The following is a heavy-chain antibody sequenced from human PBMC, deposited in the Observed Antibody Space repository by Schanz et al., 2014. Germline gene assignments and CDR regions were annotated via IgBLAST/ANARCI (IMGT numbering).Heavy chain of an antibody. Sequence: QVQLVQSWAEVKGPGASVKVSCKASGYTFTCYYMHWVRQAPGQGLEWMGWISTSNGNTNYIQKLQGRVTMTTDTATSTAYMELRSLRSDDTAVYYCARGRGFYDYWGQGTLVTVSS. CDR2: ISTSNGNT. J-gene: IGHJ4*02. CDR1: GYTFTCYY. V-gene: IGHV1-18*04. CDR3: ARGRGFYDY. D-gene: IGHD3-10*01.